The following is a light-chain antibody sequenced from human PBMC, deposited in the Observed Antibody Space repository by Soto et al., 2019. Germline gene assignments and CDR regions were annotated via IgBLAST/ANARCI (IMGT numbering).Light chain of an antibody. J-gene: IGKJ3*01. CDR3: QQYDRSPLT. V-gene: IGKV3-20*01. Sequence: EIVLTQSPGTLSLSPWERATLSCRASQSVVSSYLAWYQKQPGQAPRLLIYGASSRVTGIPDRFSGSGSGTDFTLTISRLEPEDLAVYYCQQYDRSPLTFGPGTKVDIK. CDR1: QSVVSSY. CDR2: GAS.